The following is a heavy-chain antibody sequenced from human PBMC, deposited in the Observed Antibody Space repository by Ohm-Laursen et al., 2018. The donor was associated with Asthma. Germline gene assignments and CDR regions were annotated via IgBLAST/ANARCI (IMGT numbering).Heavy chain of an antibody. CDR3: AKVGLTYYNAMDV. CDR2: ISSSGGST. V-gene: IGHV3-23*01. CDR1: GFNFGSYA. J-gene: IGHJ6*02. Sequence: SLRLSCAASGFNFGSYAMTWVRQAPGKGLEWVSGISSSGGSTHYADNVKGRFTISRDNSKNTLYLQMNSLRAEDTAVYYCAKVGLTYYNAMDVWGQGTTVTVSS. D-gene: IGHD4/OR15-4a*01.